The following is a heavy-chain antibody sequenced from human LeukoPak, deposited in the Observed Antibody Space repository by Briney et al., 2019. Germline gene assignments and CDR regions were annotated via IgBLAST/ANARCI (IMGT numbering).Heavy chain of an antibody. V-gene: IGHV3-48*02. CDR3: ARDPNWAFDY. D-gene: IGHD7-27*01. CDR1: GFTFDDYG. CDR2: IRTGSNII. Sequence: PGGSLRLSCAASGFTFDDYGMSRVRQAPGKGLEWVSYIRTGSNIIKYADSVKGRFTISIDNAKNSLYLQMTSLRDEDTAVYYCARDPNWAFDYWGQGTLVTVSS. J-gene: IGHJ4*02.